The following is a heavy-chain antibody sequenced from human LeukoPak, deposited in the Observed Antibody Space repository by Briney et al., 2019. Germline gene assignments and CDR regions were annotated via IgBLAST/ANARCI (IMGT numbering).Heavy chain of an antibody. CDR3: ARDKGVSRRGYSWNYGWCDP. D-gene: IGHD1-7*01. J-gene: IGHJ5*02. CDR2: ISYDGSNK. Sequence: GGSLRLSCAASGFTFNNYAMHWVRQAPGKGLEWVAVISYDGSNKYYADSVKGRFTTSRDNSKNTLYLQMNSLRAEDTAVYYCARDKGVSRRGYSWNYGWCDPWGQGTLVTVSS. CDR1: GFTFNNYA. V-gene: IGHV3-30*04.